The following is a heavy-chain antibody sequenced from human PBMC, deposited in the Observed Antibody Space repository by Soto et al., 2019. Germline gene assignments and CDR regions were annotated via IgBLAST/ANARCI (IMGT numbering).Heavy chain of an antibody. CDR2: ISYDGSNK. D-gene: IGHD6-19*01. CDR3: AKDYSSGPSSPFYYYGMDV. V-gene: IGHV3-30*18. CDR1: GFTFSSYG. Sequence: QVQLVESGGGVVQPGRSLRLSCAASGFTFSSYGIHWVRQAPGKGLEWVAVISYDGSNKYYADSVKGRFTISRDNSKNTLYLQMNSLRAEDTAVYYCAKDYSSGPSSPFYYYGMDVWGQGTTVTVSS. J-gene: IGHJ6*02.